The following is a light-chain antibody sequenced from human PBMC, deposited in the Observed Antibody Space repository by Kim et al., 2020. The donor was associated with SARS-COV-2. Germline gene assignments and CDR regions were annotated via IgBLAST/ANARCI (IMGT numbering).Light chain of an antibody. CDR1: QGISSY. J-gene: IGKJ5*01. CDR3: QHLNSYPIT. Sequence: IQLTQSPSSLSASVGDRVSITCRASQGISSYLAWYQQKPGKAPKLLIYAASTLQSGVPSRFSGSGSGTDFTLTISNLQPEDFATYYCQHLNSYPITFGQGTRLEIK. V-gene: IGKV1-9*01. CDR2: AAS.